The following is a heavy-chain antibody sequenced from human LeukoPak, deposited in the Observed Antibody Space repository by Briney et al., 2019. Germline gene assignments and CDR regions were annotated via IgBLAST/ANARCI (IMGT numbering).Heavy chain of an antibody. CDR2: IIPIFGTA. CDR1: GGTFSSYA. Sequence: SVKVSCKASGGTFSSYAISWVRQAPGQGLEWMGGIIPIFGTANYAQKFQGRVTITADESTSTAYMELSSLRSEDTAVYYCARDRGYCSSTSCSDYYYGMDVWGQGTTVTVSS. V-gene: IGHV1-69*13. CDR3: ARDRGYCSSTSCSDYYYGMDV. J-gene: IGHJ6*02. D-gene: IGHD2-2*01.